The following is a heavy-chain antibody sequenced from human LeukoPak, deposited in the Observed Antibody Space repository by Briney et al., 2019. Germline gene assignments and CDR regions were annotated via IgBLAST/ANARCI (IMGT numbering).Heavy chain of an antibody. CDR3: AREGGNSVYYYYYMDV. Sequence: SETLSLTCTVSGGSISSYYWSWIRQPAGEGLEWIGRIYTSGSTNYNPSLKSRVTMSVDTSKNQFSLKLSSVTAADTAVYYCAREGGNSVYYYYYMDVWGKGTTVTVSS. J-gene: IGHJ6*03. CDR1: GGSISSYY. V-gene: IGHV4-4*07. CDR2: IYTSGST. D-gene: IGHD4-23*01.